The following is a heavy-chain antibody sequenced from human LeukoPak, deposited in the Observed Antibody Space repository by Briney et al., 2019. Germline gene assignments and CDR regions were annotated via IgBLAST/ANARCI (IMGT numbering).Heavy chain of an antibody. CDR1: GFTFSYYQ. J-gene: IGHJ4*02. Sequence: PGGSLRLSCAASGFTFSYYQMNWVRQAPGKGLEWISYISGSGSTTYFADSVKGRFTISRDNSKNTLYLQMDSLRAEDSAVYYCVRGSGGNGYGYWGDNWGQGTLVTVSS. V-gene: IGHV3-48*03. D-gene: IGHD5-12*01. CDR2: ISGSGSTT. CDR3: VRGSGGNGYGYWGDN.